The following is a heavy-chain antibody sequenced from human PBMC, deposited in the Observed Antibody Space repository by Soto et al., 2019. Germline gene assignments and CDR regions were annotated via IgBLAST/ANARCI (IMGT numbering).Heavy chain of an antibody. CDR2: ISGSGGNT. CDR1: RFTFSTSG. D-gene: IGHD3-10*01. Sequence: EVQLLESGGGLVQPGGSLRLSCAASRFTFSTSGMSWVRQAPGKGLEWVSDISGSGGNTYYADSVKGRFTISRDNSKNTLNLQMNSLRAEDTAVYYCAKSAMVRGGGWFDPWGQGTLVTVSS. CDR3: AKSAMVRGGGWFDP. J-gene: IGHJ5*02. V-gene: IGHV3-23*01.